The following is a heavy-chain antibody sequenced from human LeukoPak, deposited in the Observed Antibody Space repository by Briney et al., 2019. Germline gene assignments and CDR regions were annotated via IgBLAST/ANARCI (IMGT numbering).Heavy chain of an antibody. CDR3: ARAQNYHDRSGYSDDTFDV. CDR2: VNPDSGGI. D-gene: IGHD3-22*01. Sequence: ASVKVSCKASGYTFTDNYVHWVRQAPGQGLEWMGRVNPDSGGINYAQKFQGRVTMTRDTSINTAFVELRRLRSDDTATYYCARAQNYHDRSGYSDDTFDVWGHGTMITVSS. CDR1: GYTFTDNY. J-gene: IGHJ3*01. V-gene: IGHV1-2*06.